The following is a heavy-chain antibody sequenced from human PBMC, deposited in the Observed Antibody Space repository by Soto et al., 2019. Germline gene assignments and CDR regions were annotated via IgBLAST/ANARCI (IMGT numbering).Heavy chain of an antibody. Sequence: GASVKVSCKASGYTFTSYYMHWVRQAPGQGLEWMGIINPSGGSTSYAQKFQGRVTMTRDTSTSTVYMELSSLRSEDTAVYYCATSGYYGSGSYYPYYYGMDVWRQGTTVTVSS. J-gene: IGHJ6*02. CDR3: ATSGYYGSGSYYPYYYGMDV. CDR2: INPSGGST. CDR1: GYTFTSYY. V-gene: IGHV1-46*01. D-gene: IGHD3-10*01.